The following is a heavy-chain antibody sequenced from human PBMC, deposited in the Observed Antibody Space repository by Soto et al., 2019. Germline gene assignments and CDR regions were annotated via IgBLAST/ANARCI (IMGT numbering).Heavy chain of an antibody. D-gene: IGHD6-6*01. CDR3: ARGRAEYTGWLGLDY. CDR2: MNPNTGNT. J-gene: IGHJ4*02. CDR1: GHTFSSHD. V-gene: IGHV1-8*01. Sequence: QVQLVQSGAEVKKPGASVKVSCKASGHTFSSHDINWVRQATGQGLEWMGWMNPNTGNTGYAQTLQGRVSMTRDTPIGAASLDLSSLSAEDAAVYYCARGRAEYTGWLGLDYWGQGTLVNVSS.